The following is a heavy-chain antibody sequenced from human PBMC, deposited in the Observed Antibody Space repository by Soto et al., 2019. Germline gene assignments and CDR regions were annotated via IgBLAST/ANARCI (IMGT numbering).Heavy chain of an antibody. V-gene: IGHV1-69*01. CDR3: ARVMHCSSTSCYRDNWFDP. CDR2: IIPIFGTA. Sequence: QVQLVQSGAEVKKPGSAVKVSCKASGGTFSSYAISWVRQAPGQGLEWMGGIIPIFGTANYAQKFQGRVTITADEATSTAYMELSSLSSEDTAVYYCARVMHCSSTSCYRDNWFDPWGQGTLVTVSS. CDR1: GGTFSSYA. J-gene: IGHJ5*02. D-gene: IGHD2-2*02.